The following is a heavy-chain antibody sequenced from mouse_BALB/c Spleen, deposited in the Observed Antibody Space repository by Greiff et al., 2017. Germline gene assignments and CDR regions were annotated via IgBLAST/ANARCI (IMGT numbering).Heavy chain of an antibody. V-gene: IGHV5-12-2*01. Sequence: DVMLVESGGGLVQPGGSLKLSCAASGFTFSSYTMSWVRQTPEKRLEWVAYISNGGGSTYYPDTVKGRFTISRDNAKNTLYLQMSSLKSEDTAMYYCARHDPFDYWGQGTTLTVSS. CDR1: GFTFSSYT. CDR2: ISNGGGST. CDR3: ARHDPFDY. J-gene: IGHJ2*01.